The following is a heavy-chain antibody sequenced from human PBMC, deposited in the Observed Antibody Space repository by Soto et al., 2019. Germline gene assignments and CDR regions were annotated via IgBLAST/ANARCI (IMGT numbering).Heavy chain of an antibody. CDR1: GGTFSSYA. CDR3: ARGRYDSSGYYLSNGNYFDY. J-gene: IGHJ4*02. D-gene: IGHD3-22*01. Sequence: ASVKVSCKASGGTFSSYAISWVREAPGQGLELMGGIIPIFGTANYAQKFQGRVTITADKSTSTAYMELSSLRSEDTAVYYCARGRYDSSGYYLSNGNYFDYWGQGTLVTVYS. V-gene: IGHV1-69*06. CDR2: IIPIFGTA.